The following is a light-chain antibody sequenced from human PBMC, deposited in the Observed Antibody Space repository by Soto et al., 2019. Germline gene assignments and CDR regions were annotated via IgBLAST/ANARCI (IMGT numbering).Light chain of an antibody. CDR2: DAS. Sequence: EIVLTQSPATLSLSPGERATLSCRASQSVSSYLAWYQQKPGQAPRLLIYDASNRATGIPARFSGSGSATDFPLTISSLEPEDFAVYYCHQRSNWPLYTFGQGTKLEIK. CDR3: HQRSNWPLYT. CDR1: QSVSSY. J-gene: IGKJ2*01. V-gene: IGKV3-11*01.